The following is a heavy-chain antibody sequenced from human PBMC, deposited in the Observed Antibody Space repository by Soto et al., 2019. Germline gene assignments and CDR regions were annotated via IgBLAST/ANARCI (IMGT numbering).Heavy chain of an antibody. V-gene: IGHV1-46*01. CDR2: INPKSGST. CDR1: GYTFTDYY. Sequence: GAPVKVSCKASGYTFTDYYVHWLRQAPGQGLEWMGWINPKSGSTSYAQKFQGRVTMTRDTSTSTVYMELSSLRSEDTAVYYCASTSSSWKIFDYWGQGTLVTVSS. D-gene: IGHD6-13*01. CDR3: ASTSSSWKIFDY. J-gene: IGHJ4*02.